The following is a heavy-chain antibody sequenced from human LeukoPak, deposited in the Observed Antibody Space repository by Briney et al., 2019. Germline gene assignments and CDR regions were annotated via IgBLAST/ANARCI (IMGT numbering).Heavy chain of an antibody. J-gene: IGHJ6*02. D-gene: IGHD2-2*01. Sequence: GASVKVSCKASGYTFTSYGISWVRQAPGQGLEWMGWISAYNGNTNYAQKLQGRVTMTTDTSTSTAYMELRSLRSDDTAVYYCARDQPPCSSTSCFYYYYYYGMDVWGQGTTVTFSS. CDR3: ARDQPPCSSTSCFYYYYYYGMDV. CDR1: GYTFTSYG. V-gene: IGHV1-18*01. CDR2: ISAYNGNT.